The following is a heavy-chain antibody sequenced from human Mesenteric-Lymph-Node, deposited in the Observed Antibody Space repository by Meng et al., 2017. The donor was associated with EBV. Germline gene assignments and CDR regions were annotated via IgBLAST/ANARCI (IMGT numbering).Heavy chain of an antibody. V-gene: IGHV6-1*01. Sequence: QVQLQQSGPGLVKPSQTLSITFAISGDSVSGSSVVWNWIRQPPSRGLEWLGRTYYRSKWYNDYALSVKSRMTISPDTSKNQFSLQLNSVTPEDTAVYYCAREGGSGTYYPFDYWGQGTLVTVSS. CDR1: GDSVSGSSVV. D-gene: IGHD3-10*01. CDR2: TYYRSKWYN. J-gene: IGHJ4*02. CDR3: AREGGSGTYYPFDY.